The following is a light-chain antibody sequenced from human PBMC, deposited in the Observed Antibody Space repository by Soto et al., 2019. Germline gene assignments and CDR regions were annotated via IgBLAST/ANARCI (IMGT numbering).Light chain of an antibody. J-gene: IGLJ1*01. CDR2: EVT. Sequence: QSVLTQPPSASGSPGQSVTISCTGTSSDVGGYNFVSWYQHHPGKAPKLMIYEVTKRPSGVPDRFSGSKSGNTASLTVSGLQAEDEADYYCSSYADSNNYVFGTGTKVTAL. CDR1: SSDVGGYNF. CDR3: SSYADSNNYV. V-gene: IGLV2-8*01.